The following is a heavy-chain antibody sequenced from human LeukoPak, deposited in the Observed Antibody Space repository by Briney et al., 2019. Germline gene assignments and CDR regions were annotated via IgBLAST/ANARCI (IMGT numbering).Heavy chain of an antibody. CDR2: MNPNSGNT. V-gene: IGHV1-8*01. CDR1: GYTFTSYD. D-gene: IGHD1-14*01. J-gene: IGHJ5*02. CDR3: AREGRAYRPGRFDP. Sequence: ASVKVSCKASGYTFTSYDINWVRQATGQGLEWMGWMNPNSGNTGYAQKFQGRVTMTRNTSISTAYMELSSLRSEDTAVYYCAREGRAYRPGRFDPWGQGTLVTVSS.